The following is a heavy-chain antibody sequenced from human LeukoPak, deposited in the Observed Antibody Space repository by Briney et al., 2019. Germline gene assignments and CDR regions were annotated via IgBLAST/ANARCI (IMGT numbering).Heavy chain of an antibody. CDR3: APSSSSIGNFDY. D-gene: IGHD6-13*01. CDR2: INPNSGGT. V-gene: IGHV1-2*02. Sequence: ASVKVSCKASGYTFTGYYMHWVRQAPGQGLEWMGWINPNSGGTNYAQKFQGRVTMTRDTSISTAYMELSGLRSDDTAVYYCAPSSSSIGNFDYWGQGTLVTVSS. J-gene: IGHJ4*02. CDR1: GYTFTGYY.